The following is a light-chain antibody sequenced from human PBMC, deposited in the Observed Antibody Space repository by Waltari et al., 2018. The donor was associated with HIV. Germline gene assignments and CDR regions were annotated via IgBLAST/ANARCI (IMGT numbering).Light chain of an antibody. J-gene: IGLJ3*02. CDR3: QVWHYSVV. CDR1: TIGTKD. Sequence: SVALGQTVRITCGGSTIGTKDVHWYQQRPGQAPLLVIFNDRNRPSGIPERFSGSKSRNTATLTISGAQAGDEADYYCQVWHYSVVFGGGTKLTVL. CDR2: NDR. V-gene: IGLV3-9*01.